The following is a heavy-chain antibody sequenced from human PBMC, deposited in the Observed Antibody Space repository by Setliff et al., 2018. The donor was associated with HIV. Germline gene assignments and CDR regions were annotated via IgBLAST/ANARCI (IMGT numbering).Heavy chain of an antibody. Sequence: SETLSLTCTVSGVSVSSGGYYWNWIRQHPGKGLEWIGYVFHTGTTYYHPSLKSRVTISVDTSKNQFSLKLGSVTAADTAVCFCARRFEQWLAFDYWGQGTLVTVSS. D-gene: IGHD6-19*01. CDR2: VFHTGTT. CDR3: ARRFEQWLAFDY. V-gene: IGHV4-31*03. CDR1: GVSVSSGGYY. J-gene: IGHJ4*02.